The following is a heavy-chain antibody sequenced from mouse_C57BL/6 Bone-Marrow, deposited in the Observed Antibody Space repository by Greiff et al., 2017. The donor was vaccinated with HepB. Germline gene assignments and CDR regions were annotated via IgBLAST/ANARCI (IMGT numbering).Heavy chain of an antibody. CDR1: GFTFSSYA. V-gene: IGHV5-4*01. CDR2: ISDGGSYT. Sequence: EVQLQESGGGLVKPGGSLKLSCAASGFTFSSYAMSWVRQTPEKRLEWVATISDGGSYTYYPDNVKGRFTISRDNAKNNLYLQMSHLKSEDTAMYYCAREAYWGQGTLVTVSA. CDR3: AREAY. J-gene: IGHJ3*01.